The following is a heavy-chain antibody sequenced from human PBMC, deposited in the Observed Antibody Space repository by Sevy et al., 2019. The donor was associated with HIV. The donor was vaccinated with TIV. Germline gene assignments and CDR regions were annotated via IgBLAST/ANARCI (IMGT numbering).Heavy chain of an antibody. CDR1: GFPFNDHA. V-gene: IGHV3-9*01. J-gene: IGHJ6*02. D-gene: IGHD2-21*01. CDR3: AKDINRGCDGVNCYSYYYYFYGLDV. CDR2: ISWNSRNI. Sequence: GGSLRLSCAASGFPFNDHAMHWVRQVPGKGLEWVSGISWNSRNIGYAYSVKGRFTISRDNARHFVYLEMNSLRPEDTAFYYCAKDINRGCDGVNCYSYYYYFYGLDVRGQGTTVTVSS.